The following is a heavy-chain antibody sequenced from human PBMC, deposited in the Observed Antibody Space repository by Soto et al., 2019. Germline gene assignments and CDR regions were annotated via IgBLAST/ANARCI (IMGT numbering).Heavy chain of an antibody. D-gene: IGHD3-10*01. CDR3: ATSRSSNSRDACDS. Sequence: QVQLVQSGPEVKKPGASMKVSCKASGYTFTGYHLYWVRQAPGQGLEWMGWINPNSGGTNYALKFQGRVTMTRDTSINTAYMELNSVRSDDTAVYYCATSRSSNSRDACDSWGQGTMVTVSS. CDR2: INPNSGGT. J-gene: IGHJ3*01. CDR1: GYTFTGYH. V-gene: IGHV1-2*02.